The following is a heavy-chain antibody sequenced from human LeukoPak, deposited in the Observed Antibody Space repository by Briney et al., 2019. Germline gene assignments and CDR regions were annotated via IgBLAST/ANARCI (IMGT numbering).Heavy chain of an antibody. D-gene: IGHD5-24*01. CDR3: ARGRWLQSHYYYYYYMDV. CDR1: GFTFDDYG. J-gene: IGHJ6*03. CDR2: INWNGDST. Sequence: PGGTLRLSCAASGFTFDDYGMSWVRQAPGKGLEWVSGINWNGDSTGYADSVKGRFTISRDNAKNSLYLQMNSLRAEDSALYYCARGRWLQSHYYYYYYMDVWGTGTTVTVSS. V-gene: IGHV3-20*04.